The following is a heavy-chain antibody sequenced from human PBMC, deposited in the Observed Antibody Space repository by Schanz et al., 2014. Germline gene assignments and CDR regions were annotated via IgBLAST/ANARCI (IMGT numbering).Heavy chain of an antibody. J-gene: IGHJ4*02. CDR3: ARGYSNIWSPMAY. D-gene: IGHD6-13*01. CDR1: GFTVTSYY. CDR2: IYSGDNT. Sequence: EVQLVESGGGLIQPGGSLRLSCAASGFTVTSYYMSWVRQAPGKGLEWVSVIYSGDNTYYADSVKGRFTISRDNSKNTVYLQMNSLRAEDTAVYYCARGYSNIWSPMAYWGQGTLVAVSS. V-gene: IGHV3-53*01.